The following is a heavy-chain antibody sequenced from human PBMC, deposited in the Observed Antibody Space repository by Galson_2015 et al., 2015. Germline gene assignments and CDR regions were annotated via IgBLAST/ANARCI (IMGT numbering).Heavy chain of an antibody. V-gene: IGHV3-23*01. Sequence: SLRLSCAASGFTFSSYAMSWVRQAPGKGLGWVSAISGSGGSTYYADSVKGRFTISRDNSKNTLYLQMNSLRAEDTAVYYCAKDTNYSGSTDWGQGTLVTVSS. CDR2: ISGSGGST. D-gene: IGHD1-26*01. CDR3: AKDTNYSGSTD. CDR1: GFTFSSYA. J-gene: IGHJ4*02.